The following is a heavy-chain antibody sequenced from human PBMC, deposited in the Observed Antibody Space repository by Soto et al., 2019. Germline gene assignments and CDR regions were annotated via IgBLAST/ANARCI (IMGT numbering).Heavy chain of an antibody. CDR2: IISSGGST. V-gene: IGHV3-23*01. J-gene: IGHJ4*02. CDR1: GXTFCTNA. Sequence: GSLRLSSAASGXTFCTNAMSCVRQAPGKGLEWVSGIISSGGSTYYADSVKGRFTISRDNSKNMLYLQMNNLRAEDTAVYYCAKAQGGSYFDYWGQGTLGTVSS. CDR3: AKAQGGSYFDY. D-gene: IGHD1-1*01.